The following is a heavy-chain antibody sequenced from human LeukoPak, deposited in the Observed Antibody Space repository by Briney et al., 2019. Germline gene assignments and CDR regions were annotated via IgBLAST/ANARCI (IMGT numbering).Heavy chain of an antibody. CDR1: GGSFSGYY. CDR3: ARGSRTYYDFWSGYYQSWFDP. Sequence: SETLSLTCAVYGGSFSGYYWSWIRQPPGKGLEWIGEINHSGSTNYNPSLKSRVTISVDTSKNQFSLKLSSVTAADTAVYYCARGSRTYYDFWSGYYQSWFDPWGQGTLVTVSS. CDR2: INHSGST. V-gene: IGHV4-34*01. J-gene: IGHJ5*02. D-gene: IGHD3-3*01.